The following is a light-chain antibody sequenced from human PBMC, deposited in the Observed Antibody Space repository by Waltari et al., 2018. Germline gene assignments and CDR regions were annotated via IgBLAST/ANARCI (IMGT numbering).Light chain of an antibody. V-gene: IGLV1-47*01. J-gene: IGLJ2*01. CDR1: DSNIGTNY. Sequence: QSVLTQPPSASGTPGQKITISCSGRDSNIGTNYVYWYQHLPGMAPKLLIYRNSPRPSGVPDRFSGSKSGKSASLAINGLRSEDEANYYCAAWDDTLRMVFGGGTKLTVL. CDR3: AAWDDTLRMV. CDR2: RNS.